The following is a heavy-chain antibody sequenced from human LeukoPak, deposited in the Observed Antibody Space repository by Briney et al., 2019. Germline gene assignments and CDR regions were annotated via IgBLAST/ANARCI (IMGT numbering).Heavy chain of an antibody. CDR2: IWHDGSNK. CDR3: ARERGYAYGHPCDY. D-gene: IGHD5-18*01. CDR1: GVTFSTYV. Sequence: GGSLRLSCAPSGVTFSTYVMHWVRQAPGKGLEWVALIWHDGSNKYYADSVKDRFTISRDNSKNTLYLQMNSLRAEDTAVYYSARERGYAYGHPCDYWGQGTLVTVSS. V-gene: IGHV3-33*01. J-gene: IGHJ4*02.